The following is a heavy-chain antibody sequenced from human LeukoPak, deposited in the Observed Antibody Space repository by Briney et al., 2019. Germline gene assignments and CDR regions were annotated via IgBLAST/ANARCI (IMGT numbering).Heavy chain of an antibody. D-gene: IGHD3-3*01. V-gene: IGHV1-69*13. Sequence: ASVKVSCKASGGTFSSYAISWVRQAPGQGLEWMGGIIPIFGTANYAQKFQGRVTITADESTSTAYMELSSLRSDDTAVYYCARGGYDFVYYYYGMDVWGQGTTVTVSS. CDR3: ARGGYDFVYYYYGMDV. CDR2: IIPIFGTA. J-gene: IGHJ6*02. CDR1: GGTFSSYA.